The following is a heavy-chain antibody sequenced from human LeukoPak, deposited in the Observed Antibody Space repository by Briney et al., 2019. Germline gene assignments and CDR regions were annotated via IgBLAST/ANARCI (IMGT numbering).Heavy chain of an antibody. D-gene: IGHD6-19*01. CDR3: ARGGGRAQWLVDFDY. V-gene: IGHV3-21*01. CDR2: ISSSSSYI. CDR1: GFTFSSYS. J-gene: IGHJ4*02. Sequence: PGGSLRLSCAASGFTFSSYSKDWVRQAPGKGLEWFSSISSSSSYIYYADSVKGRFTIPRDNAKNSVYLQMNSLRAEDTAVYYCARGGGRAQWLVDFDYWGQGTLVTVSS.